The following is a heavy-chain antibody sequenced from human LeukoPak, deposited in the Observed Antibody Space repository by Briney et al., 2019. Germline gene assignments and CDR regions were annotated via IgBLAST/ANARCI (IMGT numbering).Heavy chain of an antibody. J-gene: IGHJ5*02. CDR2: ISAYNGNT. Sequence: ASVKVSCKASGYTFTSYGISWVRQAPGQGLEWMGWISAYNGNTNYAQKLQGRVTMATDTSTSTAYMELRSLRSDDTAVYYCARDGRHRYYYDSSGFYGSWFDPWGQGTLVTVSS. D-gene: IGHD3-22*01. V-gene: IGHV1-18*01. CDR3: ARDGRHRYYYDSSGFYGSWFDP. CDR1: GYTFTSYG.